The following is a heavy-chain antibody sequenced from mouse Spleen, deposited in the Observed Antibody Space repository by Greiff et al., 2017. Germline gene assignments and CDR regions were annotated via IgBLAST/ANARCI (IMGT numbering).Heavy chain of an antibody. V-gene: IGHV5-9*01. CDR3: ARHEDDYDGTAYFDY. CDR2: ISSGGGNT. CDR1: GFTFSSYA. Sequence: EVMLVESGGGLVKLGGSLKLSCAASGFTFSSYAMSWVRQTPEKRLEWVATISSGGGNTYYPDSVKGRFTISRDNAKNTLYLQMSSLKSEDTAMYYCARHEDDYDGTAYFDYWGQGTTLTVSS. D-gene: IGHD2-4*01. J-gene: IGHJ2*01.